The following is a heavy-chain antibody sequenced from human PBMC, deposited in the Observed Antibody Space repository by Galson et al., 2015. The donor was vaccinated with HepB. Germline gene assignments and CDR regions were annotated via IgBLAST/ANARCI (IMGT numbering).Heavy chain of an antibody. J-gene: IGHJ4*02. V-gene: IGHV1-2*02. CDR2: NNPNSGGT. CDR1: GYSFTGYY. CDR3: AALTLGYCSGGSCYHSDFDH. D-gene: IGHD2-15*01. Sequence: QSGAEVKKPGESLKISCKGSGYSFTGYYIHWVRQAPGQGLEWMGWNNPNSGGTNYAQKFQDRVTMTRDTSISTAYMEVSRLRSDDTAVYYCAALTLGYCSGGSCYHSDFDHWGQGTLVTVSS.